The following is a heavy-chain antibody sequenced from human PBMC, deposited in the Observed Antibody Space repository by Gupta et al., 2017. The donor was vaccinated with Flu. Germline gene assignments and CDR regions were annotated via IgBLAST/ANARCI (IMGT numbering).Heavy chain of an antibody. V-gene: IGHV4-39*01. Sequence: GWIRQPPGKGLEWIGSIYYSESTYYSPSLKSRLIISVDTSKNQFSLKLRSVTATDTAVYYCAREYSGSSFFSWGQGTLVTVSS. CDR2: IYYSEST. D-gene: IGHD6-6*01. J-gene: IGHJ1*01. CDR3: AREYSGSSFFS.